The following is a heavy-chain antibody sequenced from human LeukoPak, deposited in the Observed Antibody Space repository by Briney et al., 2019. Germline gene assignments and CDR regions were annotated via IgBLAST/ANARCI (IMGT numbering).Heavy chain of an antibody. D-gene: IGHD3-3*01. V-gene: IGHV4-59*12. Sequence: PSETLSLTCTVSGGSISSYYWTWIRQPPGKGLEWIGSIYHSGSTYYNPSLKSRVTISVDTSKNQFSLKLSSVTAADTAVYYCARGRVITIFGVVISAFDIWGQGTMVTVSS. CDR2: IYHSGST. CDR3: ARGRVITIFGVVISAFDI. J-gene: IGHJ3*02. CDR1: GGSISSYY.